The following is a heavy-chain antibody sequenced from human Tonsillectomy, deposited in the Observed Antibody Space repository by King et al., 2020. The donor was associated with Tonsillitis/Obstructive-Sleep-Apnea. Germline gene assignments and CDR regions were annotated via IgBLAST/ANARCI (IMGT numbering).Heavy chain of an antibody. J-gene: IGHJ6*03. CDR2: VFYSGRT. CDR3: ARASSERYASSSGLYYYYYIDV. V-gene: IGHV4-59*01. D-gene: IGHD6-6*01. Sequence: VQLQESGPGLVKPSETLSLTCTVSGDSISSYYWSWIRQPPGKGLEWIGYVFYSGRTNYNPSLKSRITISVDTSRNQFSLNLTSVTAADTAVYYCARASSERYASSSGLYYYYYIDVWGKGTTVTVSS. CDR1: GDSISSYY.